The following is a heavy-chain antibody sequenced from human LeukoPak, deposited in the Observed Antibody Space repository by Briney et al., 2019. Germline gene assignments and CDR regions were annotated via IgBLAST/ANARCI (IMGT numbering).Heavy chain of an antibody. Sequence: GASVKVSCKASGYTFTSYGISRVRQAPGQGLEWMGWISAYNGNTNYAQKLQGRVTMTTDTSTSTAYMELRSLRSDDTAVYYCARGMVRGVIILYYYGMDVWGQGTTVTVSS. CDR1: GYTFTSYG. CDR2: ISAYNGNT. CDR3: ARGMVRGVIILYYYGMDV. V-gene: IGHV1-18*01. J-gene: IGHJ6*02. D-gene: IGHD3-10*01.